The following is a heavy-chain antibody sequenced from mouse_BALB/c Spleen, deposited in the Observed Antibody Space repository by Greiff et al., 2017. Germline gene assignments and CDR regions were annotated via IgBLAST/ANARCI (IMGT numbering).Heavy chain of an antibody. J-gene: IGHJ1*01. V-gene: IGHV5-17*02. Sequence: EVQLVESGGGLVQPGGSRKLSCAASGFTFSSFGMHWVRQAPEKGLEWVAYISSGGSTIYYADTVKGRFTISRDNPKNTLFLQMTSLMSEDTAMYYCARGVLQLRPYWDFDVWGAGTTVTVSS. CDR1: GFTFSSFG. CDR3: ARGVLQLRPYWDFDV. D-gene: IGHD1-2*01. CDR2: ISSGGSTI.